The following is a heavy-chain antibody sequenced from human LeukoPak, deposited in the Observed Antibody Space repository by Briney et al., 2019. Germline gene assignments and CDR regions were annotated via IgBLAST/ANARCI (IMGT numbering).Heavy chain of an antibody. J-gene: IGHJ4*02. V-gene: IGHV1-46*01. Sequence: VASVKVSCKASGYTFTSYYMHWVRQAPGQGLEWMGIINPSGGSTSYAQKFQGRVTMTRDTSTSTVYMELSSLRAADTAVYYCARDLSGSNYYASGSYADWRQGTLVTVSS. CDR1: GYTFTSYY. CDR3: ARDLSGSNYYASGSYAD. CDR2: INPSGGST. D-gene: IGHD3-10*01.